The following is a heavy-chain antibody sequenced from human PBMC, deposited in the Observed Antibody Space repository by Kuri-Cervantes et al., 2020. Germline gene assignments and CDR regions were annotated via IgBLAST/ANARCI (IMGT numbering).Heavy chain of an antibody. CDR1: GFSFDSYS. Sequence: GESLKISCAASGFSFDSYSMSWVRQAPGKGLEWVSAISGSGGRTYYADSVKGRFTISRDNSKNTLYLQMNSLRAEDTAVYYCAKTEGFDYWGQGTLVTVSS. D-gene: IGHD2-21*02. J-gene: IGHJ4*02. CDR2: ISGSGGRT. CDR3: AKTEGFDY. V-gene: IGHV3-23*01.